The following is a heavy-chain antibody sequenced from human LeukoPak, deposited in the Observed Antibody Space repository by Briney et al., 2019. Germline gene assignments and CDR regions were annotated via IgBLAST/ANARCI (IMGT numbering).Heavy chain of an antibody. V-gene: IGHV1-69*13. CDR2: IIPIFGTA. CDR1: ANTFISYD. J-gene: IGHJ4*02. D-gene: IGHD6-19*01. Sequence: ASVKVSCKASANTFISYDINWVRQATGQGLEWMGGIIPIFGTANYAQKFQGRVTITADESTSTAYMELSSLRSEDTAVYYCARADGSGWYNDYWGQGTLVTVSS. CDR3: ARADGSGWYNDY.